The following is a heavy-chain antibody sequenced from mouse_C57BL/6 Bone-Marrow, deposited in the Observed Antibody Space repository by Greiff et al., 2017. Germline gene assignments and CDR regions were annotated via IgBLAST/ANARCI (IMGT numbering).Heavy chain of an antibody. CDR2: IYPRSGNT. CDR3: ARRIYDGYPCYAMDY. V-gene: IGHV1-81*01. Sequence: VQLQQSGAELARPGASVKLSCKASGYTFTSYGISWVKQRTGQGLEWIGEIYPRSGNTYYNEKFKGKATLTADKSSSTAYMELRSRTSEDSAVYYSARRIYDGYPCYAMDYWGQGTSVTVSS. D-gene: IGHD2-3*01. J-gene: IGHJ4*01. CDR1: GYTFTSYG.